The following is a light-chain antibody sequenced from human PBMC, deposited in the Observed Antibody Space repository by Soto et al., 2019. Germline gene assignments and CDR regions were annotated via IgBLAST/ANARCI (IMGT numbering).Light chain of an antibody. Sequence: EIVLTHSPGTLSLSPGERATLSCRASQSVSSSYLAWYQQKPGQAPRLLIYGASSRATGIPDRFSGSGSGTDFTLTVSRPEPEDFAVYYCQQYGDSPRTFGQGTKVDIK. V-gene: IGKV3-20*01. J-gene: IGKJ1*01. CDR2: GAS. CDR1: QSVSSSY. CDR3: QQYGDSPRT.